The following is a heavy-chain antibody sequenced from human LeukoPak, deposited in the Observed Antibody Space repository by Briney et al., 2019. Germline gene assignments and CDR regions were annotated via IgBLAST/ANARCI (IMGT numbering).Heavy chain of an antibody. D-gene: IGHD3-10*01. J-gene: IGHJ4*02. CDR2: INHSGST. CDR1: GGSFSGYY. CDR3: ARRRRGRITMVRGVNCDY. Sequence: SETLSLTCAVYGGSFSGYYWSWIRQPPGKGLEWIGEINHSGSTNYNPSPKSRVTISVDTSKNQFSLKLSSVTAADTAVYYCARRRRGRITMVRGVNCDYRGQGTLVTVSS. V-gene: IGHV4-34*01.